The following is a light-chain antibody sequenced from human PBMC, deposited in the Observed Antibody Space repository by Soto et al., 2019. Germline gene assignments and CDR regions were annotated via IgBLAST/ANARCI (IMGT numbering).Light chain of an antibody. CDR2: EVS. J-gene: IGLJ3*02. Sequence: QSALTKPASGSGSPGQSSTISCTGTSSDVGGYNYVSWYQQHPGQAPKLMMYEVSTRPSGVSNRFSGSKSGNTASLTIAGLQAEDEADYDCSSYTSSSTRVFGGGTKLTVL. CDR3: SSYTSSSTRV. CDR1: SSDVGGYNY. V-gene: IGLV2-14*01.